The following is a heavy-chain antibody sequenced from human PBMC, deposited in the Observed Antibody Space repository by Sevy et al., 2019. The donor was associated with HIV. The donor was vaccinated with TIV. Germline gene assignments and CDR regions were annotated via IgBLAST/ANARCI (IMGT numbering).Heavy chain of an antibody. CDR2: ISGSGTST. J-gene: IGHJ4*02. Sequence: GGSLRLSCAASGFSFSTYAMTWVRQAPGKGLEWVSGISGSGTSTYYIDSVKGRFTISRDNSKNTVYLQMNNLRAEDTAVYYCGKVSIFGVGGFYDYWGQGTLVTVSS. D-gene: IGHD3-3*01. V-gene: IGHV3-23*01. CDR1: GFSFSTYA. CDR3: GKVSIFGVGGFYDY.